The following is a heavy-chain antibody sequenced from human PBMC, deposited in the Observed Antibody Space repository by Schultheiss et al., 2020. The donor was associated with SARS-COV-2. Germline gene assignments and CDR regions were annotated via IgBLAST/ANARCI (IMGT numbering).Heavy chain of an antibody. CDR2: IGATGSI. CDR3: ARVARGGRGLDY. V-gene: IGHV3-13*01. CDR1: GFSFSTYD. D-gene: IGHD2-15*01. J-gene: IGHJ4*02. Sequence: GGSLRLSCGASGFSFSTYDVQWVRQAIGKGLEWVSVIGATGSIYYHASVKGRFTISRDNAKSSLYLQMNSLRVDDTAVYFCARVARGGRGLDYWGQVTLVTVSS.